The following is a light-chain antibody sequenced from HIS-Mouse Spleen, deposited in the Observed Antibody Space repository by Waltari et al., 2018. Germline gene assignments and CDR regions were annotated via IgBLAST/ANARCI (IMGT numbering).Light chain of an antibody. CDR2: KAS. CDR1: QSISSW. CDR3: QQSGT. V-gene: IGKV1-5*03. Sequence: DIQMTQSPSTLSASVGDRVTITCRASQSISSWLAWYQQEPGKAPKLLIYKASSLESGVPSRFSGSGSGTEFTLTISSLQPDDFATYYCQQSGTFGQGTKVEIK. J-gene: IGKJ1*01.